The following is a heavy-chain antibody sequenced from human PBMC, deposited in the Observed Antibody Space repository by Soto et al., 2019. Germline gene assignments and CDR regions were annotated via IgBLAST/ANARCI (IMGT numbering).Heavy chain of an antibody. CDR1: GGTFSSYT. J-gene: IGHJ3*02. Sequence: QVQLVQSGAEVKKPGSSVKVSCKASGGTFSSYTISWVRQAPGQGLEWMGRIIPILGIANYAQKFQGRVTITADKSTSTAYMELSSLRSEDTAVYYCARPSYCSGGSCYGRLGACDIWGQGTMVTVSS. V-gene: IGHV1-69*02. D-gene: IGHD2-15*01. CDR2: IIPILGIA. CDR3: ARPSYCSGGSCYGRLGACDI.